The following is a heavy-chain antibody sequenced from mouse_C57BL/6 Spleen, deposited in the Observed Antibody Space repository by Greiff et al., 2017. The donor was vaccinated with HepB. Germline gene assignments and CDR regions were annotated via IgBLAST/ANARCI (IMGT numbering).Heavy chain of an antibody. CDR1: GFTFSSYA. CDR2: ISDGGSYT. V-gene: IGHV5-4*01. J-gene: IGHJ4*01. CDR3: ARDHPSHYYAMDY. Sequence: ESGGGLVKPGGSLKLSCAASGFTFSSYAMSWVRQTPEKRLEWVATISDGGSYTYYPDNVKGRFTISRDNAKNNLYLQMSHLKSEDTAMYYCARDHPSHYYAMDYWGQGTSVTVSS.